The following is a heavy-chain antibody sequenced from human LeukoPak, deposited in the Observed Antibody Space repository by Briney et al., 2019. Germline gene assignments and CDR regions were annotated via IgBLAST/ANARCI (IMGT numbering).Heavy chain of an antibody. CDR1: GYTFTGYY. CDR3: ARPTGYCSSTSCYAAYYFDY. J-gene: IGHJ4*02. Sequence: ASVKVSCKASGYTFTGYYMHWVRQAPGQGLEWMGWINPNSSGTNYAQKFQGRVTMTRDTSISTAYMELSRLRSDDTAVYYCARPTGYCSSTSCYAAYYFDYWGQGTLVTVSS. D-gene: IGHD2-2*01. V-gene: IGHV1-2*02. CDR2: INPNSSGT.